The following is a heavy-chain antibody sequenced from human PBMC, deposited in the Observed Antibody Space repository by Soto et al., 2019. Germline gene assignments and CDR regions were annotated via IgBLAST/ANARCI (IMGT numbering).Heavy chain of an antibody. Sequence: GGSLRLSCAASGFTLSSYGMHWVRQAPGKGLEWVAVIWYDGSNKYYADSVKGRFTISRHNSKNTLYLQMNSRRAEDTAVYYCASAENHDYFDYRGRGPLVPVSS. CDR3: ASAENHDYFDY. J-gene: IGHJ4*02. V-gene: IGHV3-33*01. CDR1: GFTLSSYG. CDR2: IWYDGSNK. D-gene: IGHD3-3*01.